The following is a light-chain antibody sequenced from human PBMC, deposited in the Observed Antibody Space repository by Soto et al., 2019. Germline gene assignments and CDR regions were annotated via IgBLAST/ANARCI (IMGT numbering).Light chain of an antibody. Sequence: DIQMTQSPSSLSASVGDRVTITCRASQSISSYLNWYQQKPGQPPRLLIYRASRRAAGIPDRFSGSGSGTDFTLTITRLEPEDVAVYYCQQCGTSPFTFGQGTKLEIK. V-gene: IGKV1-39*01. CDR2: RAS. CDR3: QQCGTSPFT. CDR1: QSISSY. J-gene: IGKJ2*01.